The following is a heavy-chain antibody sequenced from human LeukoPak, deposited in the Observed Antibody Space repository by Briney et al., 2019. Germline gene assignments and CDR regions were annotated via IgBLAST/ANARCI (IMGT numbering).Heavy chain of an antibody. Sequence: SDTLSLTCTVSGDSISSGSYHWSWIPQPAGKGLEWIGRIYTSGSTNYNPSIKSRVTISVDTSKNQFSLKLSSVTAADTAVYYCARGNSNYVFDYWGQGTLVTVSS. D-gene: IGHD4-11*01. J-gene: IGHJ4*02. CDR1: GDSISSGSYH. CDR2: IYTSGST. CDR3: ARGNSNYVFDY. V-gene: IGHV4-61*02.